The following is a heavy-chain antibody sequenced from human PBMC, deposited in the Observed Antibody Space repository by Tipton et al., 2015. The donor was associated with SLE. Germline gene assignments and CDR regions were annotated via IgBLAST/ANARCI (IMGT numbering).Heavy chain of an antibody. Sequence: VKPSETLTLTCTVSSGSLSNYYWSWIRQPPGKGLEWIGHIYYSGSTNYNPSLKSRVTISIETSKNQFSLRLSPVTATDTAVYYCARGGASVLIRNCYFDYWGQGSLVTVSS. J-gene: IGHJ4*01. CDR1: SGSLSNYY. D-gene: IGHD2-8*01. CDR3: ARGGASVLIRNCYFDY. V-gene: IGHV4-59*01. CDR2: IYYSGST.